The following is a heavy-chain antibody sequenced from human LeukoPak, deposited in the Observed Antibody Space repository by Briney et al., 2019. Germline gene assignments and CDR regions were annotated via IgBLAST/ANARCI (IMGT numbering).Heavy chain of an antibody. J-gene: IGHJ6*03. V-gene: IGHV1-69*05. Sequence: ASVKVSCKASGGTFSSYAISWVRQAPGQGLEWMGGIIPIFGTANYAQKFQGRVTITTDESTSTAYMELSSLRSEDTAVYYCASWGGEDYYYYMDVWGKGTTVTVSS. D-gene: IGHD3-16*01. CDR2: IIPIFGTA. CDR3: ASWGGEDYYYYMDV. CDR1: GGTFSSYA.